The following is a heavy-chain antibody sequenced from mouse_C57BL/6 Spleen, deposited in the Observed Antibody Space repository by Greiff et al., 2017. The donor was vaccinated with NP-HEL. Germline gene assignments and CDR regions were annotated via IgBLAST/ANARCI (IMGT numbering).Heavy chain of an antibody. J-gene: IGHJ1*03. CDR2: INSDGGST. V-gene: IGHV5-2*01. CDR1: EYEFPSHD. D-gene: IGHD1-1*01. CDR3: ARRSYYYGSSSGWYFDV. Sequence: VQLKESGGGLVQPGESLKLSCESNEYEFPSHDMSWVRKTPEKRLELVAAINSDGGSTYYPDTMERRFIISRDNTKKTLYLQMSSLRSEDTALYYCARRSYYYGSSSGWYFDVWGTGTTVTVSS.